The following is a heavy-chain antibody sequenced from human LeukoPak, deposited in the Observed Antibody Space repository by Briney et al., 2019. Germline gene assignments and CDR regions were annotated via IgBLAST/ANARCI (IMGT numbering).Heavy chain of an antibody. CDR2: ISGSGDST. D-gene: IGHD3-10*01. CDR1: GFTFSSYS. CDR3: AKDHSYGSGSLPLPDY. Sequence: GGSLRLSCAASGFTFSSYSMSWVRQARGKGLEWVSSISGSGDSTYYADSVKGRFTISRDNAKTTLYVQMNSLRADDTAVYYCAKDHSYGSGSLPLPDYGGQGTLVSVPS. V-gene: IGHV3-23*01. J-gene: IGHJ4*02.